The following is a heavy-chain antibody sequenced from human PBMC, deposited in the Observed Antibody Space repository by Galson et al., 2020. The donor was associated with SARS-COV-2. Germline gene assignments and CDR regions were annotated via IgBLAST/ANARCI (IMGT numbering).Heavy chain of an antibody. V-gene: IGHV1-3*01. D-gene: IGHD3-3*01. J-gene: IGHJ4*02. CDR2: INGGNGNT. Sequence: GESLKISCKASGYTFTAYGIHWVRQAPGQRLEWMGWINGGNGNTKYSQRFQGRVTITMDTTASTAYMELSGLRSEDTAVYYCARGGQGAITSFDYWGQGTLVTVSS. CDR3: ARGGQGAITSFDY. CDR1: GYTFTAYG.